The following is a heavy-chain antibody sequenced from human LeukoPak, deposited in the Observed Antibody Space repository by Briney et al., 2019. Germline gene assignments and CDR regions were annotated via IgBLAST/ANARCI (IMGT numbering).Heavy chain of an antibody. CDR2: IIPILGIA. V-gene: IGHV1-69*04. CDR3: ARLSAGNYFDWLLSLRYYYYGMDV. Sequence: GASVKVSCKASGGTFSSYAISWVRQAPGQGLEWMGRIIPILGIANYAQKFQGRVTITADKSTSTAYMELSSLRSEDTAVYYCARLSAGNYFDWLLSLRYYYYGMDVWGQGTTVTVSS. J-gene: IGHJ6*02. CDR1: GGTFSSYA. D-gene: IGHD3-9*01.